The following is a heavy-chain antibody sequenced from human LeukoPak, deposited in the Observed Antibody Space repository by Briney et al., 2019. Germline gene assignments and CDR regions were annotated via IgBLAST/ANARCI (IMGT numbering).Heavy chain of an antibody. CDR3: ARGSTYYDFWAKGEWFDP. V-gene: IGHV4-59*12. CDR2: IYYSGST. D-gene: IGHD3/OR15-3a*01. CDR1: GFTFSSYW. J-gene: IGHJ5*02. Sequence: GSLRLSCAASGFTFSSYWRSWIRQPPGKGLEWIGYIYYSGSTNYNPSLKSRVTISVDTSNKQFSLKLSSVTAADTAVYDCARGSTYYDFWAKGEWFDPWGQGTLVTVSS.